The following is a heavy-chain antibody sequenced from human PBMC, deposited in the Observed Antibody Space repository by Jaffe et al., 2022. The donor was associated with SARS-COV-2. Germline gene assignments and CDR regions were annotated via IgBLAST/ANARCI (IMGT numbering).Heavy chain of an antibody. Sequence: EVQLVESGGGLVQPGGSLRLSCAASGFTFSSYSMNWVRQAPGKGLEWVSYISSSSSTIYYADSVKGRFTISRDDAKNSLYLQMNSLRAEDTAVYYCARDFTGQYSYGYGYFHHWGQGTLVTVSS. CDR2: ISSSSSTI. CDR3: ARDFTGQYSYGYGYFHH. CDR1: GFTFSSYS. J-gene: IGHJ1*01. D-gene: IGHD5-18*01. V-gene: IGHV3-48*01.